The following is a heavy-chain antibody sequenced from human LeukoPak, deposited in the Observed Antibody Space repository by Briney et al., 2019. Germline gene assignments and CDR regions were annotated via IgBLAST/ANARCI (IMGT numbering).Heavy chain of an antibody. V-gene: IGHV1-2*02. Sequence: ASVKVSCKASVYTFTGYYMHWVRQAPGQGLEWMGWINPNSGGTNYAQKFQGRVTMTRDTSISTAYMELSRLRSDDTAVYYCAIEHPRRYSGSYRTWFDPWGQGTLVTVSS. CDR3: AIEHPRRYSGSYRTWFDP. J-gene: IGHJ5*02. CDR2: INPNSGGT. D-gene: IGHD1-26*01. CDR1: VYTFTGYY.